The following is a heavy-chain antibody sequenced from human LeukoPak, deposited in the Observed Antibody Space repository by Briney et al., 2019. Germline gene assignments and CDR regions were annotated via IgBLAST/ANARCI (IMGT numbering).Heavy chain of an antibody. CDR2: IYYSGGT. CDR1: GVSISSNSYY. V-gene: IGHV4-39*01. CDR3: ARQGAAGEFDY. J-gene: IGHJ4*02. D-gene: IGHD7-27*01. Sequence: SETLSLTCTVSGVSISSNSYYWGWIRQPPGKGLEWIGSIYYSGGTYYNSSLKRRVTISVDTSKNQFSLKLSSVTAADTAVYYCARQGAAGEFDYWGQGTLVTVSS.